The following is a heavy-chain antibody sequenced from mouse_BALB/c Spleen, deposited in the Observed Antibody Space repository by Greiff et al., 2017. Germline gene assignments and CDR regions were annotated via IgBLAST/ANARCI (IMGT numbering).Heavy chain of an antibody. J-gene: IGHJ2*01. V-gene: IGHV1-34*02. CDR2: INPYNGAT. CDR3: ARWGLITTGYFDY. CDR1: GYSFTGYY. Sequence: EVQLQQSGPELVKPGVSVKISCKASGYSFTGYYMHWVKQSHVKSLEWIGRINPYNGATSYNQNFKDKASLTVDKSSSTAYMELHSLTSEDSAVYYCARWGLITTGYFDYWGQGTTLTVSS. D-gene: IGHD1-2*01.